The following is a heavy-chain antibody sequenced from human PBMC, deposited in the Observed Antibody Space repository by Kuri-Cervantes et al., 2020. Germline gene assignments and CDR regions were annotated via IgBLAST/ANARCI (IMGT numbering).Heavy chain of an antibody. CDR1: GFTFDDYA. J-gene: IGHJ5*02. CDR2: ISWNSGSI. Sequence: GGSLRLSCAASGFTFDDYAMHWVRQAPGKGLEWVSGISWNSGSIGYADSVKGRLTISRDNAKNSLYPQMNSLRAEDTALYYCAKDRNMDGDYGNWFDPWGQGTLVTVSS. D-gene: IGHD4-17*01. V-gene: IGHV3-9*01. CDR3: AKDRNMDGDYGNWFDP.